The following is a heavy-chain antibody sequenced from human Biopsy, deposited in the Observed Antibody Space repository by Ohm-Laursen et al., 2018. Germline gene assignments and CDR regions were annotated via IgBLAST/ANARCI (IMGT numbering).Heavy chain of an antibody. CDR2: INCKTGAT. J-gene: IGHJ4*02. D-gene: IGHD2-8*01. CDR1: SYTFTDYN. V-gene: IGHV1-2*02. CDR3: ARDPLNGHKHFDY. Sequence: SSVKVSCKASSYTFTDYNIHWMRQAPGQGLEWLEYINCKTGATNYAQKFQGTATMTRDTSISTAYLALGSLRSADTAIYYCARDPLNGHKHFDYWGQGSLVTVSS.